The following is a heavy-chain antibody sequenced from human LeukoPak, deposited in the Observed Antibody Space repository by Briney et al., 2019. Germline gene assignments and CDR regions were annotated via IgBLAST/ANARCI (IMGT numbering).Heavy chain of an antibody. CDR2: IDGSGGRP. D-gene: IGHD3-3*01. CDR3: ARGKDHDFWNPFDH. Sequence: QPGGSLRLSCAASGFTLSKYAMNWVRQAPGKGLEWVSGIDGSGGRPPSADSVKGRFTISRDISKNTLYLQMDSLRVEDTAAYYCARGKDHDFWNPFDHWGQGTLVTVSS. V-gene: IGHV3-23*01. J-gene: IGHJ4*02. CDR1: GFTLSKYA.